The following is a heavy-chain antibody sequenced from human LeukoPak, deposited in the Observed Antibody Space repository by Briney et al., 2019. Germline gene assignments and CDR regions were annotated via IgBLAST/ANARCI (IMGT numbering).Heavy chain of an antibody. V-gene: IGHV4-4*07. Sequence: PSETLSLTCTVSGGSISSYYWSWIRQPAGKGLEWVGRIYTSGSTNYNPSLKGRVTLSIDTSKNQFSLKLNSVTAADTAVYYCARAQWGSYYVLDYWGQGALVTVSS. CDR2: IYTSGST. CDR1: GGSISSYY. J-gene: IGHJ4*02. D-gene: IGHD3-16*01. CDR3: ARAQWGSYYVLDY.